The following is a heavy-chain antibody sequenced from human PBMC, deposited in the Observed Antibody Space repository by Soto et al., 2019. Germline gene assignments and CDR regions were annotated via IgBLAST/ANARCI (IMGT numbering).Heavy chain of an antibody. D-gene: IGHD4-4*01. CDR3: AKGAYSNLVTGGHSDY. Sequence: PGGSLRLSCAASGFTFRSYGMHWVRQAPGKGLEWVAVISDDGSNINYADSVKGRFTISRDNSKNTLYVQMDSLRAEDTAVYYCAKGAYSNLVTGGHSDYWGQGTLVTVSS. CDR2: ISDDGSNI. J-gene: IGHJ4*02. V-gene: IGHV3-30*18. CDR1: GFTFRSYG.